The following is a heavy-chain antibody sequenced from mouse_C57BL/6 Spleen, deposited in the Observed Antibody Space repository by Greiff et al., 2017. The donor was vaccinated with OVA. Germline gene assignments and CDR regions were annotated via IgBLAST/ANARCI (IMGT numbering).Heavy chain of an antibody. CDR3: AIHGIYDGYQGYYFDY. J-gene: IGHJ2*01. Sequence: EVMLVESGGDLVKPGGSLKLSCAASGFTFSSYGMSWVRQTPDKRLEWVATISSGGSYTSYPDSVKGRFTISRDNAKNTLYLQMSSLKSEDTAMYYCAIHGIYDGYQGYYFDYWGQGTTLTVSS. CDR2: ISSGGSYT. CDR1: GFTFSSYG. D-gene: IGHD2-3*01. V-gene: IGHV5-6*01.